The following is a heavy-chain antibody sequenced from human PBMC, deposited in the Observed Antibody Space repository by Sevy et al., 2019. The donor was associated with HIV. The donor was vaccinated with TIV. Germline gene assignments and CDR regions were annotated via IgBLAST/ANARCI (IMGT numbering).Heavy chain of an antibody. CDR1: GGSITSYY. V-gene: IGHV4-59*13. CDR2: IYNNGNT. Sequence: SETLSLTCTVSGGSITSYYWSWIRQPPGNGLEWIGHIYNNGNTNYNPSLRSRVTISVDRSKNQFSLKLSSVTAADTAVYYCAKVTYYYDRIGYPNYYFDYWGQGTLVTVSS. J-gene: IGHJ4*02. CDR3: AKVTYYYDRIGYPNYYFDY. D-gene: IGHD3-22*01.